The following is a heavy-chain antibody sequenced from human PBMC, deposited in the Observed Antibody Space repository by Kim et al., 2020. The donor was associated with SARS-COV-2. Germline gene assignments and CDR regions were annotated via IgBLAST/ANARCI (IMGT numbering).Heavy chain of an antibody. V-gene: IGHV3-48*01. J-gene: IGHJ6*02. Sequence: GGSLRLSCAASGFIFSKYGMNWVRQAPGKGLEWVSYISSSSGTTYYADSVKGRFTISRDNAKNSLFLQMNSLRGEDTAVYYCARAKNYEYGMDVWGQGTTVTVSS. D-gene: IGHD3-3*01. CDR2: ISSSSGTT. CDR1: GFIFSKYG. CDR3: ARAKNYEYGMDV.